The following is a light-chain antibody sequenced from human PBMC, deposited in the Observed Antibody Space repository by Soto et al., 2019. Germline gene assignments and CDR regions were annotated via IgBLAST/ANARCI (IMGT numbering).Light chain of an antibody. CDR2: GAS. CDR1: QSLSSSY. Sequence: EIVLTQSPGTLSLSPGDTATLSCRASQSLSSSYLAWYQQRPGQAPRLLIYGASSRATGIPDRFSGSGSETYFTLPISRLDPGDFAVYYCQQYGGSMPFGKGTRLEI. CDR3: QQYGGSMP. J-gene: IGKJ5*01. V-gene: IGKV3-20*01.